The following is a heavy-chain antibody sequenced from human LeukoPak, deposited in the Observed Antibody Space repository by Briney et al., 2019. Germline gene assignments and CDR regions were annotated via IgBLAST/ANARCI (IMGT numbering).Heavy chain of an antibody. D-gene: IGHD3-22*01. CDR3: ARGGTYDSSGYYY. CDR1: GFTFSSYS. J-gene: IGHJ4*02. V-gene: IGHV3-21*01. Sequence: TGGSLRLSCAASGFTFSSYSMNWVRQAPGKGLEWVSSISSSSSYIYYADSVKGRFTISRDNAKNSLYLQMNSLRAEDTAVYYCARGGTYDSSGYYYWGQATLVTVSS. CDR2: ISSSSSYI.